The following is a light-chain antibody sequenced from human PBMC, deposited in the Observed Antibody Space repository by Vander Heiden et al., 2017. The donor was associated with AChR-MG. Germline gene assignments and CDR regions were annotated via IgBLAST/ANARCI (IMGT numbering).Light chain of an antibody. CDR2: DDS. Sequence: SYVLTQPPSVSVAPGQTARITWGGNNIGSKSVPWYQQNPGQAPVLVVYDDSDRPSGIPERFSGSNSGNTATLTISRVEAGDEADYYCQVWDSSSDHVVFGGGTKLTVL. CDR3: QVWDSSSDHVV. V-gene: IGLV3-21*02. J-gene: IGLJ2*01. CDR1: NIGSKS.